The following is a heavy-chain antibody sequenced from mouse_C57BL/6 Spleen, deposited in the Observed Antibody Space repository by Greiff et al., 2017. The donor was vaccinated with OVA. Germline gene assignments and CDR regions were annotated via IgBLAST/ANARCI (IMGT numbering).Heavy chain of an antibody. CDR2: ISSGGDYI. CDR3: TRDPLYDYYAMDY. Sequence: EVQVVESGEGLVKPGGSLKLSCAASGFTFSSYAMSWARQTPEKRLEWVAYISSGGDYIYYADTVKGRFTISRDNARNTLYLQMSSLKSEDTAMYYCTRDPLYDYYAMDYWGQGTSVTVSS. J-gene: IGHJ4*01. V-gene: IGHV5-9-1*02. CDR1: GFTFSSYA. D-gene: IGHD2-3*01.